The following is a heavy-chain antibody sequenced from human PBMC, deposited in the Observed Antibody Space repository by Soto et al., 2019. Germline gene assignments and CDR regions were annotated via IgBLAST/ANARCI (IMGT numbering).Heavy chain of an antibody. CDR2: INHSGST. Sequence: SETLSLTCAVYGGSFSGYYWSWIRQPPGKGLEWIGEINHSGSTNYNPSLKSRVTISVDTSKNQFSLKLSSVTAADTAVYYCARGEVTMVRGAPTHLDYWGQGTLVTVSS. D-gene: IGHD3-10*01. V-gene: IGHV4-34*01. J-gene: IGHJ4*02. CDR1: GGSFSGYY. CDR3: ARGEVTMVRGAPTHLDY.